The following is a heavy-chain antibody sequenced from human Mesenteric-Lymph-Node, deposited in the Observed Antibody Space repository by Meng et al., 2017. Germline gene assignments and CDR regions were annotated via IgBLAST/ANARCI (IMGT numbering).Heavy chain of an antibody. CDR1: GFTFSSYG. Sequence: VELVGSGGGVVQPGRSLRLSCAASGFTFSSYGMHWVRQAPGKGLEWVAVIWYDGSNQDQADSVKGRFTISRDNSKNTLYLQMNSLRAEDTAVYYCARAPFGELSKIDYWGQGTLVTVSS. CDR2: IWYDGSNQ. CDR3: ARAPFGELSKIDY. V-gene: IGHV3-33*01. D-gene: IGHD3-10*01. J-gene: IGHJ4*02.